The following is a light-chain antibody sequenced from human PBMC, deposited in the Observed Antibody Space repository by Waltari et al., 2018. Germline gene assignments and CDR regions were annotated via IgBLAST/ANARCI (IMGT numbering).Light chain of an antibody. CDR3: SSYTNSRTTI. Sequence: QSALTQPASVSGSPGQSIALSCTGTGRDLGGYNYVPWSQPYPGRAPKLIIYDVTRWPSGVSNRFIGYKSGVTASLTISGLQAEDEADYYCSSYTNSRTTIFGGGTRVTVL. V-gene: IGLV2-14*03. J-gene: IGLJ2*01. CDR1: GRDLGGYNY. CDR2: DVT.